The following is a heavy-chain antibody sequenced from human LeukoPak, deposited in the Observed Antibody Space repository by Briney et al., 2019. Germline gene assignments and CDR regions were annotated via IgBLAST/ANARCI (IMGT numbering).Heavy chain of an antibody. D-gene: IGHD4-23*01. CDR1: GYNFPSNY. Sequence: ASVTVSCKASGYNFPSNYLHWVRHAHGQGIERMGVINSHDGSTSYAQKFRGRGTMTRDTSTSTVYTELSSLGTEATAVSYCARAGGGKRSFDYWGQGTLVTVSS. J-gene: IGHJ4*02. CDR2: INSHDGST. V-gene: IGHV1-46*01. CDR3: ARAGGGKRSFDY.